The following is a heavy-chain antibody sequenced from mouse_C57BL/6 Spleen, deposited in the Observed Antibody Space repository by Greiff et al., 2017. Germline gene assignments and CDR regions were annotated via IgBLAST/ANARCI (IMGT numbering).Heavy chain of an antibody. CDR1: GYTFTSYW. CDR3: ARGEAYYGSSYLDY. J-gene: IGHJ2*01. CDR2: IDPSDSYT. V-gene: IGHV1-69*01. Sequence: QVQLQQPGAELVMPGASVKLSCKASGYTFTSYWMHWVKQRPGQGLEWIGEIDPSDSYTNYNQKFKGKSTLTVDKSSSTAYMQLSSLTSEDSAVYYCARGEAYYGSSYLDYWGQGTTLTVSS. D-gene: IGHD1-1*01.